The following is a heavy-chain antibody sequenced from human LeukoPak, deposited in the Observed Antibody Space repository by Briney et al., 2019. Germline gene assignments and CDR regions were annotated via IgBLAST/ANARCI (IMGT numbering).Heavy chain of an antibody. CDR1: GGSIGSSSYY. CDR3: ARYQYSSSWLTGDY. J-gene: IGHJ4*02. Sequence: SETLSLTCSVSGGSIGSSSYYWGWIRQPPGKGPEWIGSMFNSEGTYYNPSLKSRVTISVDTSKNQFSLKLSSVTAADTAVYYCARYQYSSSWLTGDYWGQGTLVTVSS. CDR2: MFNSEGT. V-gene: IGHV4-39*01. D-gene: IGHD6-13*01.